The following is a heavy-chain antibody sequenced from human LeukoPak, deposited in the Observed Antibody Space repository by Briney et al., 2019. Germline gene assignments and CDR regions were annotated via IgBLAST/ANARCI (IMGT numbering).Heavy chain of an antibody. CDR3: AKGGAVSSKSITMVRGTRRYNYYMDV. V-gene: IGHV3-23*01. CDR1: GFTFNSYA. CDR2: ISGSGGST. D-gene: IGHD3-10*01. J-gene: IGHJ6*03. Sequence: PGGSLRLSCAASGFTFNSYAMSWVRLAPGQGLEWISSISGSGGSTYHADSVKGRFTISRDNSKNTLYLQMNSLRADDTAVYYCAKGGAVSSKSITMVRGTRRYNYYMDVWGKGTTVTISS.